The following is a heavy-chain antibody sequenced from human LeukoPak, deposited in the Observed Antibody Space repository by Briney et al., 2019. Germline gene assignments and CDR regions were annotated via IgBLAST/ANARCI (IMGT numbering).Heavy chain of an antibody. Sequence: GGSLRLSCAASGFTFSSYWMHWVRQAPGKGLVWVSRINSDGSSTSYADSVKGRFAISRDNAKNTLYLQMNSLRAEDTAVYYCARDLGGSYSSDAFDTWGQGTMVTVSS. D-gene: IGHD1-26*01. CDR2: INSDGSST. CDR3: ARDLGGSYSSDAFDT. J-gene: IGHJ3*02. V-gene: IGHV3-74*01. CDR1: GFTFSSYW.